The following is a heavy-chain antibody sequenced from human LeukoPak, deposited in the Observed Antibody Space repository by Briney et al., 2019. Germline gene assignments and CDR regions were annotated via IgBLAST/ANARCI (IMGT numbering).Heavy chain of an antibody. J-gene: IGHJ4*02. Sequence: SETLSLTCTVSGGSISSSTYYWGWIRQPPGKGLEWIGSSYYSGSTYYNPSLKSRVTTSVDTSKNQFSLKLSSVTAADTAVYYCARHRAYYDISGYYFESWGQGTLVTVSS. CDR3: ARHRAYYDISGYYFES. D-gene: IGHD3-22*01. CDR1: GGSISSSTYY. V-gene: IGHV4-39*01. CDR2: SYYSGST.